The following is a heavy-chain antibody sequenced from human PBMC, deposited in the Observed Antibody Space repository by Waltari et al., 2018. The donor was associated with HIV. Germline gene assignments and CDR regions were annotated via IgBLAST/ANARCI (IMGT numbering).Heavy chain of an antibody. V-gene: IGHV4-61*02. CDR1: GGPITSGRYY. Sequence: QVQLQESGPGLVKPSQTLSLTCTGAGGPITSGRYYWNWLRQPAGKGLEGMGRGYTSGRTDHNPSRKSRVTMTADTSKNQFSLRLTSVTASDTAIYYCSRTSTGSDYYYQVDVWGQGTTVTVS. J-gene: IGHJ6*02. CDR3: SRTSTGSDYYYQVDV. CDR2: GYTSGRT. D-gene: IGHD2-21*02.